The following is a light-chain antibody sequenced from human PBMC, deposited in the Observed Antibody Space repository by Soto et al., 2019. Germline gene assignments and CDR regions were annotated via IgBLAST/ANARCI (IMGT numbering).Light chain of an antibody. J-gene: IGKJ5*01. CDR2: GAS. CDR1: QSISTN. Sequence: ELVMTQSPGTLSVSPGERATPSCRASQSISTNLAWYQQKPGQAPRLLIYGASTRAAGIPSRFRGSRSGTEFTHTISSLLSEDFAFYYCQQYDNWPPITFGQGTRLEIK. V-gene: IGKV3-15*01. CDR3: QQYDNWPPIT.